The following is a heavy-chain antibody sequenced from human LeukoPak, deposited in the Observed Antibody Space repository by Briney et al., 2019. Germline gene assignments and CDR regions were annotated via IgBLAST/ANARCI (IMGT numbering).Heavy chain of an antibody. J-gene: IGHJ4*02. CDR1: GYTFTSYG. D-gene: IGHD2-2*01. V-gene: IGHV1-18*04. CDR2: ISAYNGNT. CDR3: AFYCSSTSCYDADFDY. Sequence: ASVKVSCKASGYTFTSYGISWVRQAPGQGLEWMGWISAYNGNTNYAQKFQGRVTMTTVTSTSTAYMELRSLRSDGTAVYYCAFYCSSTSCYDADFDYWGQGTLVTVSS.